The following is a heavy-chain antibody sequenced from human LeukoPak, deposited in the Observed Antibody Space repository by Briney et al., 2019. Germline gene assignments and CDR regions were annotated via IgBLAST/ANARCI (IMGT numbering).Heavy chain of an antibody. J-gene: IGHJ3*02. D-gene: IGHD2-15*01. CDR3: ARRYCSGGSCYSERGAFDI. Sequence: GGSLRLSCAASGFTFTNYWMSWVRQAPGKGLELVANIKQDRSEKYYVDSVKGRFTISRDNAKNSLYLQMNSLRAEDTAVYYCARRYCSGGSCYSERGAFDIWGQGTMVTVSS. V-gene: IGHV3-7*01. CDR2: IKQDRSEK. CDR1: GFTFTNYW.